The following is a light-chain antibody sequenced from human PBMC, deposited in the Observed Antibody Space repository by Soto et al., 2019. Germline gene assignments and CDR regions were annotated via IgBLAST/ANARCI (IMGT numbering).Light chain of an antibody. Sequence: QSVLTQPPSVSGAPGQRVTISCTGSSSNIGAGYDVHWYQQLPGTAPKLLIYGNNNRPSGVPDRFSGSKSGTSASLAITGLQADDEADYYCQSYDSSLFVVFGGGTKLTVL. J-gene: IGLJ2*01. CDR3: QSYDSSLFVV. CDR2: GNN. V-gene: IGLV1-40*01. CDR1: SSNIGAGYD.